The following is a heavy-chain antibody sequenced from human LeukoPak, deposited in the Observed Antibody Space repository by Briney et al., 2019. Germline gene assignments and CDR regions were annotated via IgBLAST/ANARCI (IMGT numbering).Heavy chain of an antibody. V-gene: IGHV3-30-3*01. CDR3: AREGAGAFDY. CDR2: ISPDGNEM. J-gene: IGHJ4*02. Sequence: GGSLRLSCTVSGFIVSRYIMHWVRQAPAKGLEWVASISPDGNEMYHADSVRGRFTISRDNSKNTLYLQMNSLRAEDTAMYSCAREGAGAFDYWGQGTLVTVSS. CDR1: GFIVSRYI. D-gene: IGHD1-26*01.